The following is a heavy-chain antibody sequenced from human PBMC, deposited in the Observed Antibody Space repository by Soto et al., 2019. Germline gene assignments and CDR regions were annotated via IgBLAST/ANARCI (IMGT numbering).Heavy chain of an antibody. J-gene: IGHJ6*02. CDR1: GGSISSYY. V-gene: IGHV4-59*01. CDR2: IYYSGST. CDR3: ASWRPSRGYCTNGVCYTGTGYGMDV. Sequence: SETLSLTCTVSGGSISSYYWSWIRQPPGKGLEWIGYIYYSGSTNYNPSLKSRVTISVDTSKNQFSLKLSSVTAADTAVYYCASWRPSRGYCTNGVCYTGTGYGMDVWGQGTTVTVS. D-gene: IGHD2-8*01.